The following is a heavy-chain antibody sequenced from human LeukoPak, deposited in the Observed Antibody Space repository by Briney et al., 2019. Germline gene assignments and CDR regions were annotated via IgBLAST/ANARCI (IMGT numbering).Heavy chain of an antibody. J-gene: IGHJ3*02. Sequence: SQTLSLTCSVSGGSISSGGHYWSWIRQPPGKGLEWIGYIYHSGSTYYNPSLKSRVTISIDRSKNQFSLKLSSVTAADTAVYYCARDPRNSSGPRTYAFDIWGQGTMVTVSS. CDR3: ARDPRNSSGPRTYAFDI. CDR1: GGSISSGGHY. V-gene: IGHV4-30-2*01. D-gene: IGHD6-19*01. CDR2: IYHSGST.